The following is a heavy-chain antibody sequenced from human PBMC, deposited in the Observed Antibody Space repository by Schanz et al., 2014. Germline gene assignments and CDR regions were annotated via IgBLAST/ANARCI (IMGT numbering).Heavy chain of an antibody. J-gene: IGHJ6*02. V-gene: IGHV3-30*02. Sequence: QVQLVESGGGVVQPGGSLRLSCAASGFTFSSYGMHWVRQAPGKGLEWVAFIRYDGSNNYYADSVKGRFSISRDNSKNSRNLQMDRLSAEDTAVYYCSKSGYCRSTSCYQYNYYGLDVWGQGTTVTVSS. CDR2: IRYDGSNN. CDR3: SKSGYCRSTSCYQYNYYGLDV. CDR1: GFTFSSYG. D-gene: IGHD2-2*03.